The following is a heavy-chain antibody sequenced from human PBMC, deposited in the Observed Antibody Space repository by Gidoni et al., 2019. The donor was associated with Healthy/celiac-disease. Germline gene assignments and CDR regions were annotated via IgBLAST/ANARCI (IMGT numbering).Heavy chain of an antibody. CDR1: GFTVSSNY. J-gene: IGHJ4*02. Sequence: EVQLVETGGGLIQPGGSLRLSCAASGFTVSSNYMSWVRQAPGKGLEWVSVIYSGGSTYYADSVKGRFTISRDNSKNTLYLQMNSLRAEDTAVYYCARVSLGPSGWFHFDYWGQGTLVTVSS. V-gene: IGHV3-53*02. CDR2: IYSGGST. CDR3: ARVSLGPSGWFHFDY. D-gene: IGHD6-19*01.